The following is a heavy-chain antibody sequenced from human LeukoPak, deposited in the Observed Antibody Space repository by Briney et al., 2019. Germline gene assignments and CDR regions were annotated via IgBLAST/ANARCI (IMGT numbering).Heavy chain of an antibody. CDR3: ARVRVGVTRDFDY. Sequence: GGSLRLSCAASGFTFSSYAMSWVRQAPGKGLEWVSAISGSGGSTYYADSVKGRFTISRDNAKNTLYLEMNSLRAEDTAVYYCARVRVGVTRDFDYWGQGTLVTVSS. J-gene: IGHJ4*02. CDR2: ISGSGGST. V-gene: IGHV3-23*01. D-gene: IGHD1-26*01. CDR1: GFTFSSYA.